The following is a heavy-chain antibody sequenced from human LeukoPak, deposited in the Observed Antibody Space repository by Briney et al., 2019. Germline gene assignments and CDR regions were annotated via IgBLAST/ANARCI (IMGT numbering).Heavy chain of an antibody. J-gene: IGHJ4*02. D-gene: IGHD1-26*01. CDR3: AKTRSGSYLSAFDY. V-gene: IGHV3-23*01. CDR1: GFTFSSYA. Sequence: GGSPRLSCAASGFTFSSYAMSWVRQAPGKGLEWVSAISGSGGSTYYADSVKGRFTISRDNSKNTLYLQMNSLRAEDTAVYYCAKTRSGSYLSAFDYWGQGTLVTVSS. CDR2: ISGSGGST.